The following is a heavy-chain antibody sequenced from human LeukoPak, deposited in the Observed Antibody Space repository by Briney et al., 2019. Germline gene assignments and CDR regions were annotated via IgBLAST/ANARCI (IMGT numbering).Heavy chain of an antibody. V-gene: IGHV4-31*03. Sequence: SQTLSLTCTVSGGSISSGGYYWSWIRQHPGEGLGWIGYIYYSGSTYYNPSLRSRVTISVDTSKNQFSLKLSSVSAADTAVYYCARTADGSGSYSDYWGQGTLVTVSS. D-gene: IGHD3-10*01. CDR3: ARTADGSGSYSDY. J-gene: IGHJ4*02. CDR2: IYYSGST. CDR1: GGSISSGGYY.